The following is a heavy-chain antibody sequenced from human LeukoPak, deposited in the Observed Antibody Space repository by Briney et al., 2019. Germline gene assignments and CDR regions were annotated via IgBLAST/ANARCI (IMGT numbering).Heavy chain of an antibody. Sequence: SVKVSCKASGGTSSSYAISWVRQAPGQGLEWMGRIIPILGIANYAQKFQGRVTITADKSTSTAYMELSSLRSEDTAVYYCASGSPDVWGQGTTVTVSS. CDR2: IIPILGIA. CDR3: ASGSPDV. J-gene: IGHJ6*02. V-gene: IGHV1-69*04. CDR1: GGTSSSYA.